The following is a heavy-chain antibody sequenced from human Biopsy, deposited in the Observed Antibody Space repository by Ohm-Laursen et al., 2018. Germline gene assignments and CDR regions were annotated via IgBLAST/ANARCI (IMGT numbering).Heavy chain of an antibody. V-gene: IGHV1-18*01. CDR2: ISPYNDKT. Sequence: ASVKVSCNASGYTFYSYGITWVRQAPGQGLEWMGWISPYNDKTSYPPKLQDRVTMTADTSTNTAHMELRSLRSDDTAVYYCARVFCTSTTCYGLLDNWGQGTVVTVSS. CDR3: ARVFCTSTTCYGLLDN. J-gene: IGHJ4*02. D-gene: IGHD2/OR15-2a*01. CDR1: GYTFYSYG.